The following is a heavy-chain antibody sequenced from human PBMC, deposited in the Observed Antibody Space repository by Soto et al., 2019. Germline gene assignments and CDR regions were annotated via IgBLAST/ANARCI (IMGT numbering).Heavy chain of an antibody. Sequence: GGSLRLSCAASGFTFSSYSMNWVRQAPGKGLEWVSSISSSSSYIYYADSVKGRFTISRDNAKNSLYLQMNSLRAEDTAVYYCARHAPLPYCSSTSCLKTPPDYWGQGTLVTVSS. CDR1: GFTFSSYS. J-gene: IGHJ4*02. V-gene: IGHV3-21*01. D-gene: IGHD2-2*01. CDR3: ARHAPLPYCSSTSCLKTPPDY. CDR2: ISSSSSYI.